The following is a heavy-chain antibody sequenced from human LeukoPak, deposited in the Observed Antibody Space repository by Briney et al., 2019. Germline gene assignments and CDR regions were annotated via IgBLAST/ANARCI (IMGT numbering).Heavy chain of an antibody. Sequence: GESLKISCQGSGYRFNAYWIAWVRQMPGQGLEWMGIIYPDDSDTRYSPSFQGKVTISADKSVRIAYLQWISLKASDTAMYYCARPNITYYYDSRGYDAFDVWGQGTMVTVSS. CDR3: ARPNITYYYDSRGYDAFDV. J-gene: IGHJ3*01. D-gene: IGHD3-22*01. CDR1: GYRFNAYW. CDR2: IYPDDSDT. V-gene: IGHV5-51*01.